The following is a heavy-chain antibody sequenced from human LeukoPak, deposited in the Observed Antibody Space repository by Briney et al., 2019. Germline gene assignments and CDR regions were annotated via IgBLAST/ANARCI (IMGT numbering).Heavy chain of an antibody. CDR3: ARDRVPYDYVWGSYRYSAFDI. Sequence: ASVKVSCKASGYTFTSYGISWVRQAPGQGLEWMGWISAYNGNTNYAQKLQGRVTMTTDTSTSTAYMGLRSLRSDDTAVYYCARDRVPYDYVWGSYRYSAFDIWGQGTMVTVSS. V-gene: IGHV1-18*01. CDR1: GYTFTSYG. D-gene: IGHD3-16*02. J-gene: IGHJ3*02. CDR2: ISAYNGNT.